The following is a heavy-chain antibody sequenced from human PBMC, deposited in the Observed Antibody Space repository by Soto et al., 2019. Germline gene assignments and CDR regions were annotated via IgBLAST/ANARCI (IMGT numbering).Heavy chain of an antibody. CDR3: ARDLVAATPGYYYGMDV. V-gene: IGHV3-21*01. J-gene: IGHJ6*02. D-gene: IGHD2-15*01. Sequence: GGSLILSCAASGFTFSSYSMNWVRQAPGKGLEWVSSISSSSSYIYYADSVKGRFTISRDNAKNSLYLQMNSLRAEDTAVYYCARDLVAATPGYYYGMDVWGQGTTVTVS. CDR2: ISSSSSYI. CDR1: GFTFSSYS.